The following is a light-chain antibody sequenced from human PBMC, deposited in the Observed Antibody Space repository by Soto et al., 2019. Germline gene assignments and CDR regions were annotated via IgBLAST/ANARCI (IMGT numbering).Light chain of an antibody. J-gene: IGKJ5*01. CDR3: QQYESLPLT. CDR1: QSISSY. Sequence: DIQMTQSPSSLSASVGDRVTISCRASQSISSYLNWYQQKPGKAPKLLIYAASSLQRGVPSRFSGSGSGTDFTLTISSLQPEDFATYYCQQYESLPLTFGQGTRLEI. CDR2: AAS. V-gene: IGKV1-39*01.